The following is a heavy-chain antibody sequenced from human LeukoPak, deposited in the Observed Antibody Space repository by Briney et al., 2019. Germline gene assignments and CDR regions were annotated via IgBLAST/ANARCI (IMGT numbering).Heavy chain of an antibody. CDR2: IHTEGVT. CDR1: GFTFSSYD. J-gene: IGHJ4*02. D-gene: IGHD3-3*01. Sequence: GGSLRLSCAASGFTFSSYDMHWVRQATGKGLEWVSGIHTEGVTYYPGSVKGRFTISRDNSKNTLYLQMNSLRAEDTAVYYCARGRQALEWLLFYYWGQGTLVTVSS. V-gene: IGHV3-13*01. CDR3: ARGRQALEWLLFYY.